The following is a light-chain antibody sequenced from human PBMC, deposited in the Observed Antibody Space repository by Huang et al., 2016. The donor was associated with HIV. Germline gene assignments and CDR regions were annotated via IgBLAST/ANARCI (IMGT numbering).Light chain of an antibody. Sequence: DIQMTQSPSTLSASVGDRVSITCRASQSISSWLAWYQQKPGKAPKLPIYQASSLQDGVPSRFSGSGSGTEFTLTISSLQPDDFATYYCQQYDSYSRWTFGQGTKVEVK. CDR2: QAS. CDR1: QSISSW. J-gene: IGKJ1*01. CDR3: QQYDSYSRWT. V-gene: IGKV1-5*03.